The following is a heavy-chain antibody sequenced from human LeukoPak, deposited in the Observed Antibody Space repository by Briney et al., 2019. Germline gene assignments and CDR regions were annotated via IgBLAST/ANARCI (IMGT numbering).Heavy chain of an antibody. J-gene: IGHJ6*02. CDR3: ARARTGVDV. CDR1: GGSISSYY. V-gene: IGHV4-59*01. Sequence: SETLSLTCTVSGGSISSYYWSWIRQPPGKGLEWIGYIYYGGSTNYNPSLKSRVTISVDTSKNQFSLKLSSVTAADTAVYYCARARTGVDVWGQGTTVTVSS. D-gene: IGHD1-14*01. CDR2: IYYGGST.